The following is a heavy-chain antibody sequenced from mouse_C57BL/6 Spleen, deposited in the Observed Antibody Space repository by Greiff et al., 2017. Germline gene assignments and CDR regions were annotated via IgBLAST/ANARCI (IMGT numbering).Heavy chain of an antibody. Sequence: VQLQQPGAELVKPGASVKMSCKASGYTFTSYWITWVKQRPGQGLEWIGDIYPGSGSTNYNEKFKSKATLTVDTASSTAYMQLSSLTSEDSAVYYCARGYYSNYWYFDVWGTGTTVTVSS. CDR1: GYTFTSYW. V-gene: IGHV1-55*01. D-gene: IGHD2-5*01. CDR2: IYPGSGST. J-gene: IGHJ1*03. CDR3: ARGYYSNYWYFDV.